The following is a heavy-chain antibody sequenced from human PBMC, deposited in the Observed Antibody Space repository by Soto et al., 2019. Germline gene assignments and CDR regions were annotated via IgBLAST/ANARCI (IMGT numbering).Heavy chain of an antibody. V-gene: IGHV4-59*12. CDR1: GGSISSYY. D-gene: IGHD3-22*01. CDR3: ARDQQIGYYDSSGYYYSGGLDY. CDR2: IYYSGST. J-gene: IGHJ4*02. Sequence: SETLSLTCTVSGGSISSYYWSWIRQPPGKGLEWIGYIYYSGSTNYNPSLKSRVTISVDRSKNQFSLKLSSVTAADTAVYYCARDQQIGYYDSSGYYYSGGLDYWGQGTLVTVSS.